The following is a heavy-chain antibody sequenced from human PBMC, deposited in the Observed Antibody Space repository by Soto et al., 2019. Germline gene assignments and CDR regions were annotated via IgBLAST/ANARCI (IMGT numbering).Heavy chain of an antibody. CDR3: ARTFDTITYSFDF. D-gene: IGHD3-9*01. J-gene: IGHJ4*02. CDR1: EFSFSSYA. Sequence: GGSLRLSCAASEFSFSSYAMHWIRRAPGKGLEWVAVISFDGNIIHYADSVKGRFIISRNNSNITLYRQMHSQSGVDSAVYYYARTFDTITYSFDFWGQGTLVTVSS. V-gene: IGHV3-30-3*01. CDR2: ISFDGNII.